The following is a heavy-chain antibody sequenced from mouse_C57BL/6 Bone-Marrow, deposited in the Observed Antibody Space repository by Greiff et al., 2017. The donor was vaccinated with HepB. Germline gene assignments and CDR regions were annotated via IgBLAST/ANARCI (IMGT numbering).Heavy chain of an antibody. CDR3: ARSLITTVVAFDY. CDR2: IHPNSGST. V-gene: IGHV1-64*01. J-gene: IGHJ2*01. D-gene: IGHD1-1*01. CDR1: GYTFTSYW. Sequence: QVQLQQPGAELVKPGASVKLSCKASGYTFTSYWMHWVKQRPGQGLEWIGMIHPNSGSTNYNEKFKSKATLTVDKSSSTAYMQLSSLTSEDSAVYYCARSLITTVVAFDYWGQGTTLTVSS.